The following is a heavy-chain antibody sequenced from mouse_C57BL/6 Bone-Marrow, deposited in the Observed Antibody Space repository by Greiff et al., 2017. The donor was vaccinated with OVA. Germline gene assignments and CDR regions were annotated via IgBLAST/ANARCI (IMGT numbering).Heavy chain of an antibody. CDR3: ARKTRLYPYYFDY. D-gene: IGHD2-13*01. CDR1: GYTFTSYW. V-gene: IGHV1-69*01. Sequence: VQLQQPGAELVMPGASVKLSCKASGYTFTSYWMHWVKQRPGQGLEWIGEIDPSASYTNYNQKFKGKSTLTVDKSSSTAYMQLSSLTSEDSAVYYCARKTRLYPYYFDYWGQGTTLTVSA. CDR2: IDPSASYT. J-gene: IGHJ2*01.